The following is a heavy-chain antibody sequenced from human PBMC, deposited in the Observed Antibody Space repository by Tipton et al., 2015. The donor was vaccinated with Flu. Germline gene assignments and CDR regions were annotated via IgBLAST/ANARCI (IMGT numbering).Heavy chain of an antibody. CDR3: AREVSNFNNYGREV. J-gene: IGHJ6*04. CDR1: GLTFSSYS. CDR2: ISSSSSYI. V-gene: IGHV3-21*01. D-gene: IGHD4/OR15-4a*01. Sequence: SLRLSCAASGLTFSSYSMNWVRQAPGKGLEWVSSISSSSSYIYYADSVKGRFTISRDNAKNSLYLHMNSLRAEDTAVYYCAREVSNFNNYGREVWAKGTTVTVSS.